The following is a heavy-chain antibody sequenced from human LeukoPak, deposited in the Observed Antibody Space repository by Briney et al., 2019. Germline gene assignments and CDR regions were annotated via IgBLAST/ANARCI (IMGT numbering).Heavy chain of an antibody. Sequence: QPGRSLRLSCAASGFTFSSYGMHWVRQAPGKGLEWVAVISYDGSKKYYADSVKGRFTISRDNSKNTLYLQMNSLRAEDTAVYYCARDRAWNYFDYWGQGTLVTVSS. CDR1: GFTFSSYG. J-gene: IGHJ4*02. CDR2: ISYDGSKK. V-gene: IGHV3-30*03. CDR3: ARDRAWNYFDY. D-gene: IGHD3-3*01.